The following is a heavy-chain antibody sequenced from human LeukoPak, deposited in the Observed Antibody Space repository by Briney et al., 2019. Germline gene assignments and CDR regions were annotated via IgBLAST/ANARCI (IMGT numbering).Heavy chain of an antibody. CDR2: ISSISITI. V-gene: IGHV3-48*03. CDR3: ARRFDI. CDR1: GFTFSTYE. Sequence: GGSLRLSCAASGFTFSTYEMNCVRQAPGKRLEWVSYISSISITIYYADSVKGRFTISRDNAKNSLYLQMNSLRAEDTAVYYCARRFDIWGQGTMVTVSS. J-gene: IGHJ3*02.